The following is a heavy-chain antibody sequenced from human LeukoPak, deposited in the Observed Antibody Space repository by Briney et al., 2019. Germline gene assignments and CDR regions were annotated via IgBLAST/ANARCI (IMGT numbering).Heavy chain of an antibody. Sequence: SVKVSRKASGGTFSSYAISWVRQAPGQGLEWMGGIIPIFGTANYAQKFQGRVTITADESTSTAYMELSSLRSEDTAVYYCARYNWNYNKGPAGYYFDYWGQGTLVTVSS. CDR1: GGTFSSYA. CDR3: ARYNWNYNKGPAGYYFDY. V-gene: IGHV1-69*13. CDR2: IIPIFGTA. D-gene: IGHD1-7*01. J-gene: IGHJ4*02.